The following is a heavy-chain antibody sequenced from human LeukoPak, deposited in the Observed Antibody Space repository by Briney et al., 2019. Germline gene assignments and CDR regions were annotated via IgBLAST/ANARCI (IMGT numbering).Heavy chain of an antibody. Sequence: GGSLRLSCTASGFTFSSYWMSWVRQAPGKGLEWVANIKQDGSEKDYVDSVKGRFTISRDNAKNSLYLQMNSLRAEDTALYYCAKDWDNIAALDYWGQGTLVTASS. CDR1: GFTFSSYW. V-gene: IGHV3-7*03. CDR3: AKDWDNIAALDY. D-gene: IGHD6-13*01. J-gene: IGHJ4*02. CDR2: IKQDGSEK.